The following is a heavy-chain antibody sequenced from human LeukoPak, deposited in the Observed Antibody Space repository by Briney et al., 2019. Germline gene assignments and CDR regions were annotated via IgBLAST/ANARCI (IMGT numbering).Heavy chain of an antibody. V-gene: IGHV4-34*01. D-gene: IGHD3-10*01. CDR2: INHSGST. CDR1: GGSFSGYY. Sequence: SETLSLTCAVYGGSFSGYYWSWIRQPPGKGLEWIGEINHSGSTNYNPSLKSRVTISVDTSKNQFSLKLSSVTAADTAVYYCARPGFGEFSMDVWGQGATVTVSS. CDR3: ARPGFGEFSMDV. J-gene: IGHJ6*02.